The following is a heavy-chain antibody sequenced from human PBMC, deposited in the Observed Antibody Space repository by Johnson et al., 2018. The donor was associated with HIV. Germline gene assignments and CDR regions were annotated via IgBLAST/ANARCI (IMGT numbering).Heavy chain of an antibody. J-gene: IGHJ3*02. CDR2: ISWNGGSA. V-gene: IGHV3-20*04. CDR1: GFTYDNYG. D-gene: IGHD3-22*01. Sequence: EVHLVESGGGVVRPGGSLRLSCTASGFTYDNYGMSWVRQVPGKGLEWVSGISWNGGSAGYVDSVKGRFTISRDNAKNSLYLQMNILRAEDTALYYCAKKRFYDSCGHDALAIWGQGTMVTVSS. CDR3: AKKRFYDSCGHDALAI.